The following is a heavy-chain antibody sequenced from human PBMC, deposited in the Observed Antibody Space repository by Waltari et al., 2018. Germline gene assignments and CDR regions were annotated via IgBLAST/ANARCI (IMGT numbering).Heavy chain of an antibody. CDR2: IIPIFGTA. CDR3: ARERQQQLVQIYYYYGMDV. V-gene: IGHV1-69*01. J-gene: IGHJ6*02. Sequence: QVQLVQSGAEVKKPGSSVKVSCKASGGTFSSYAISWVRQAPGQGLEWMGGIIPIFGTANDAQKFQGRVTMTADESTSTAYMELSSLRSEDTAVYYCARERQQQLVQIYYYYGMDVWGQGTTVTVSS. CDR1: GGTFSSYA. D-gene: IGHD6-13*01.